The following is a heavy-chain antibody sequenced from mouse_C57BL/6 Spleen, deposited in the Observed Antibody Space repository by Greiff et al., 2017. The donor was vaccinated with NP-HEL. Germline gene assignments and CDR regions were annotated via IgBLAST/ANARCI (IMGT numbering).Heavy chain of an antibody. D-gene: IGHD1-1*02. V-gene: IGHV7-3*01. CDR3: ASSSYGYFDY. CDR2: IRNKANGYTT. J-gene: IGHJ2*01. CDR1: GFTFTDYY. Sequence: DVLLVESGGGLVQPGGSLSLSCAASGFTFTDYYMSWVRQPPGKALEWLGFIRNKANGYTTEYSASVKGRFTISRDNSQSILYLQMNALRAEDSATYYCASSSYGYFDYWGQGTTLTVSS.